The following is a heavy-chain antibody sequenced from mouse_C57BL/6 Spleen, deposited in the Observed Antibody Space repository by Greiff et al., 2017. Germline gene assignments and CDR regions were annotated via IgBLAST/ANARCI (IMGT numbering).Heavy chain of an antibody. CDR3: ARDRDMVTNFDY. CDR1: GFTFSSYA. Sequence: EVQVVESGGGLVKPGGSLKLSCAASGFTFSSYAMSWVRQTPEKRLEWVATISDGGSYTYYPDNVKGRFTISRDNAKNNLYLQMSHLKSEDTAMYYCARDRDMVTNFDYWGQGTTLTVSS. J-gene: IGHJ2*01. V-gene: IGHV5-4*01. CDR2: ISDGGSYT. D-gene: IGHD2-1*01.